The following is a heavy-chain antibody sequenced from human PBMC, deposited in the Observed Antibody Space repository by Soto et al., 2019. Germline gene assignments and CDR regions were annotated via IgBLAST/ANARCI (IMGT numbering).Heavy chain of an antibody. D-gene: IGHD3-3*01. J-gene: IGHJ6*02. CDR1: GGSISSSSYS. CDR2: IYYSGST. CDR3: ARHVGTIFGVIIINYYGLDV. V-gene: IGHV4-39*01. Sequence: SETLSLTCTVSGGSISSSSYSWGWIRQPPGKGLEWIGSIYYSGSTYYNPSLKSRVTISVDTSKNQFSLKLSSVTAADTAVYYCARHVGTIFGVIIINYYGLDVWGQGTTVTVSS.